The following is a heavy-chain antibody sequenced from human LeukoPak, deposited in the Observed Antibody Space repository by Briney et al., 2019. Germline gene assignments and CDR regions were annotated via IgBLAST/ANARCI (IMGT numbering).Heavy chain of an antibody. D-gene: IGHD3-22*01. CDR2: IRYDGSNK. V-gene: IGHV3-30*02. J-gene: IGHJ4*02. Sequence: GGSLRLSCAASGFTFSSYGMHWVRQAPGKGLEWVAFIRYDGSNKYYADSVKGRFTISRDNSKNTLYLQMNSLRAEDTAVYYCAKDSDDSSGEFDYWGQGTLVTVSS. CDR3: AKDSDDSSGEFDY. CDR1: GFTFSSYG.